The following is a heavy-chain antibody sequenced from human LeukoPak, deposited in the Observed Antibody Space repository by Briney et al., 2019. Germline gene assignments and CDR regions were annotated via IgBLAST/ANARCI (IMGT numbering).Heavy chain of an antibody. Sequence: SETLSLTCTVSGGSISSGDYYWSWIRQPPGKGLEWIGYIYYSGSTYYNPSLKSRVTISGDTSKNPFSLKLNSVTAADTAVYYCATAGAYNCSPLDYWGHGNLVTLSS. J-gene: IGHJ4*01. CDR2: IYYSGST. V-gene: IGHV4-30-4*01. CDR1: GGSISSGDYY. CDR3: ATAGAYNCSPLDY. D-gene: IGHD1-20*01.